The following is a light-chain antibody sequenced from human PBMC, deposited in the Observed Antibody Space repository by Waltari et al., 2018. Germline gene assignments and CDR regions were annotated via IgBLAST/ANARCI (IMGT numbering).Light chain of an antibody. CDR3: SSYTTSTSYVV. CDR1: SSDVGDYRY. J-gene: IGLJ2*01. V-gene: IGLV2-14*01. Sequence: QSALTQPASVSGSPGQSITISCSGTSSDVGDYRYVAWYQQHPGKAPKLMIDEVSNRPSGVSNRFSGSKSGNTASLTISGLQAEDEADYYCSSYTTSTSYVVFGGGTKLTVL. CDR2: EVS.